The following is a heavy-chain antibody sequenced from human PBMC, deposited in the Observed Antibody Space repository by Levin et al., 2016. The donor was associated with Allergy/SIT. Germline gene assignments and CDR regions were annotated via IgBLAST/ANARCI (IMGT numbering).Heavy chain of an antibody. J-gene: IGHJ4*02. V-gene: IGHV1-18*01. CDR3: ARVLGDSSGYSFDY. D-gene: IGHD3-22*01. Sequence: ASVKVSCKASGYTFTSFGVGWVRQAPGQGLEWMGWISPYNGNSKYAQKFQGRFTMTTDTSTTTAYMELRSLRSDDTAVYYCARVLGDSSGYSFDYWGQGTLVTVSS. CDR2: ISPYNGNS. CDR1: GYTFTSFG.